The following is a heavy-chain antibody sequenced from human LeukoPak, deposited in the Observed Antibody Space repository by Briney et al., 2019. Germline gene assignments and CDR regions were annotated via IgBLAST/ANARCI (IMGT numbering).Heavy chain of an antibody. CDR3: ARGIPYYMDV. CDR2: IYTSGGT. Sequence: SETLSLTCSVSGGSISSSSYYWTWIRQPAGRALEWIGRIYTSGGTNYNPSLKSRVTISVDTSKDQFSLQLNSVTPEDTAVYYCARGIPYYMDVWGKGTTVTVSS. CDR1: GGSISSSSYY. J-gene: IGHJ6*03. D-gene: IGHD2-21*01. V-gene: IGHV4-61*02.